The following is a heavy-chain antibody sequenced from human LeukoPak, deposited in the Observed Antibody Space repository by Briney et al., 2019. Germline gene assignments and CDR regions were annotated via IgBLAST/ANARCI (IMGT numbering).Heavy chain of an antibody. CDR1: GGTFGSYA. V-gene: IGHV1-69*05. J-gene: IGHJ6*03. CDR3: ATPSIAARYYYYYYMDV. CDR2: IIPIFGTA. D-gene: IGHD6-6*01. Sequence: GSSVKVSSKASGGTFGSYAISWVRQAPGQGLEWMGGIIPIFGTANYAQKFQGRVTITTDESTSTAYMELSSLRSEDTAVYYCATPSIAARYYYYYYMDVWGKGTTVTVSS.